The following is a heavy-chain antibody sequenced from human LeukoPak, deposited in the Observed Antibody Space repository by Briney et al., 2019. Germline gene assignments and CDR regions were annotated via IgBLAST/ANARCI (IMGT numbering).Heavy chain of an antibody. CDR2: IIPIFGTA. V-gene: IGHV1-69*13. J-gene: IGHJ6*02. Sequence: ASVKVSCKASEGTFSSYAISWVRQAPGQGLEWMGGIIPIFGTANYAQKFQGRVTITAGESTSTAYMELSSLRSEDTAVYYCASSSGIFGVVIGHYYYGMDVWGQGTTVTVSS. D-gene: IGHD3-3*01. CDR1: EGTFSSYA. CDR3: ASSSGIFGVVIGHYYYGMDV.